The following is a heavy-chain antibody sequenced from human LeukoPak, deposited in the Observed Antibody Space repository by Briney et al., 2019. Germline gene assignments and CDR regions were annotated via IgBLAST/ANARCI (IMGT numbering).Heavy chain of an antibody. CDR1: GGSISSSSYY. CDR2: IYYSGST. V-gene: IGHV4-39*07. D-gene: IGHD3-10*01. J-gene: IGHJ6*03. CDR3: ARAPMVRGVMRSYYYYYYMDV. Sequence: SETLSLTCTVSGGSISSSSYYWGWIRQPPGKGLEWIGSIYYSGSTYYNPSLKSRVTISVDTSKNQFSLKLSSVTAADTAVYYCARAPMVRGVMRSYYYYYYMDVWGKGTTVTVSS.